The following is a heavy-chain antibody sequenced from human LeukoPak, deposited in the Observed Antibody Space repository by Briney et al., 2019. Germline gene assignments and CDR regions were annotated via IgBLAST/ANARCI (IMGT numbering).Heavy chain of an antibody. J-gene: IGHJ6*02. D-gene: IGHD3-16*01. Sequence: TGSSLRLSCAASGFSPRNYAIHWVRQAPGKGLEWVAVISYDTNNKHYADSVKGRFTISRDNSKSALYLQMNSLRVEDTAVYYCARDRRYDDYVWGGNSPLYFYGMDVWGQGTTVTVSS. CDR2: ISYDTNNK. CDR3: ARDRRYDDYVWGGNSPLYFYGMDV. V-gene: IGHV3-30*03. CDR1: GFSPRNYA.